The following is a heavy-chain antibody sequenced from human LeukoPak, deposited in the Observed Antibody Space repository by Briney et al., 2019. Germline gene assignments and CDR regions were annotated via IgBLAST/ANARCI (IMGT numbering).Heavy chain of an antibody. Sequence: PGGSLRLSCAASGFTFSSYAMSRVRQAPGKGLEWVSAISGSGGSTYYADSVKGRFTISRDNSKNTLYLQMNSLRAEDTAVYYCAKDGGDSSGCAKHWGQGTLVTVSS. V-gene: IGHV3-23*01. CDR1: GFTFSSYA. D-gene: IGHD3-22*01. J-gene: IGHJ4*02. CDR2: ISGSGGST. CDR3: AKDGGDSSGCAKH.